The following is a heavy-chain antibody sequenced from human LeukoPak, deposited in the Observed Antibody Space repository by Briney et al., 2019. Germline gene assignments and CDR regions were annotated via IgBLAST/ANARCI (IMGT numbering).Heavy chain of an antibody. CDR3: VRKIAAGSLTP. Sequence: PSETLSLTCSVSNGFINGYYWTWIRQPPGKRLEWLGYINSTGSTNYNPSLKSRIAISVDTSKNQFYLNLTSVSAADTAVYFCVRKIAAGSLTPWGQGTLVTVSS. D-gene: IGHD6-13*01. V-gene: IGHV4-59*13. CDR2: INSTGST. CDR1: NGFINGYY. J-gene: IGHJ5*02.